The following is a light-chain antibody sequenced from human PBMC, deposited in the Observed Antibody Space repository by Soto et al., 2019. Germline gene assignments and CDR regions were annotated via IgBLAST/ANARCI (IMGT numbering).Light chain of an antibody. J-gene: IGLJ1*01. CDR1: SSNIGSNT. CDR3: AAWDDSLNGRL. Sequence: QSVLTQPPSASGTPGQRVTISCSGSSSNIGSNTVNWYQQLPGTAPNLLIFTNNQRPSGVPDRFSGSKSGTSASLAISGLQSEDEADYYCAAWDDSLNGRLFG. CDR2: TNN. V-gene: IGLV1-44*01.